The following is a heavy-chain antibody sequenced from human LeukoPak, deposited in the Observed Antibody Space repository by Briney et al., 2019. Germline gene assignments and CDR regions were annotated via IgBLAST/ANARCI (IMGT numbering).Heavy chain of an antibody. CDR1: GFTFSNYA. J-gene: IGHJ4*02. CDR3: ATQMYYDILTGWGTFDY. Sequence: GGSLRLSCTASGFTFSNYAVSWVRQAPGKGLEWVSAISGSGGSTYYADSVKGRFTISRDNSKNTLYLQMNSLRAEDTAVYYCATQMYYDILTGWGTFDYWGQGTLVTVSS. D-gene: IGHD3-9*01. V-gene: IGHV3-23*01. CDR2: ISGSGGST.